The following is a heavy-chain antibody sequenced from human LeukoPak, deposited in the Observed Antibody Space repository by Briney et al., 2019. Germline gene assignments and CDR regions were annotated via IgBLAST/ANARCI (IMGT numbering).Heavy chain of an antibody. D-gene: IGHD7-27*01. J-gene: IGHJ4*02. CDR3: AKDGGLWVSSHWGDS. Sequence: GGSLRLSCAASGFTFSSYTMSWVRQAPGKGLEWVSTITTSDGNTYYADSVKGRFTVSRDNSKNTLFLQMNSLRAEDTAVYYCAKDGGLWVSSHWGDSWGRGTLVTVSS. V-gene: IGHV3-23*01. CDR1: GFTFSSYT. CDR2: ITTSDGNT.